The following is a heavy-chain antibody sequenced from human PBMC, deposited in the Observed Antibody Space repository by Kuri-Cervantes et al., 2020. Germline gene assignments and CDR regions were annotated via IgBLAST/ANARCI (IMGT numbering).Heavy chain of an antibody. CDR2: IIPIFGTA. CDR1: GYTFTGYG. J-gene: IGHJ1*01. V-gene: IGHV1-69*13. Sequence: SVKVSCKTSGYTFTGYGISWVRRAPGQGLEWMGGIIPIFGTANYAQKFQGRVTITADESTSTAYMELSSLRSEDTAVYYCARWKDGDYPAYFQHWGQGTLVTVSS. CDR3: ARWKDGDYPAYFQH. D-gene: IGHD4-17*01.